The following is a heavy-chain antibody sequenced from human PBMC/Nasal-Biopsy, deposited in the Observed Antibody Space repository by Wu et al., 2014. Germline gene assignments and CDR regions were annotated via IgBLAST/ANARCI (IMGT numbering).Heavy chain of an antibody. V-gene: IGHV3-21*01. CDR2: ISSSSSYI. CDR3: AKASDFWSGYSHGYMDV. Sequence: RLSCAASGFTFSSYSMNWVRQAPGKGLEWVSSISSSSSYIYYADSVKGRSTISRDNSKNTLSLQMNSLRVEDTAVYYCAKASDFWSGYSHGYMDVWGQGTTVTVSS. D-gene: IGHD3-3*01. CDR1: GFTFSSYS. J-gene: IGHJ6*03.